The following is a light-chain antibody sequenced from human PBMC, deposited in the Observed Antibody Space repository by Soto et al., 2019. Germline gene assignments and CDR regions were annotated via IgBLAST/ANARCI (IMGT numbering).Light chain of an antibody. CDR2: DVS. V-gene: IGKV1-5*01. J-gene: IGKJ1*01. Sequence: DIQMTQSPSTLSASVGDRVTITCRASQSISTWLAWYQQKPGKAPKLLIYDVSSLESGVPSGFSGSGSGTEFTLTISSLQPDDLATYYCQQYDTFWTFGQGTKVDIK. CDR1: QSISTW. CDR3: QQYDTFWT.